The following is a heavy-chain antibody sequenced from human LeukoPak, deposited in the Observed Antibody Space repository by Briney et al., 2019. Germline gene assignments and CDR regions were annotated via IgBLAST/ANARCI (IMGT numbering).Heavy chain of an antibody. Sequence: GGSLRLSCAASGFTFSDYYMDWIRQAPGKGLEWISYSSSSGSTIYYADSVRGRFTISRDNAKNSLYLQMNSLRAEDTAVYYCARASHGLDVWGQGTTVTVSS. J-gene: IGHJ6*02. CDR1: GFTFSDYY. CDR2: SSSSGSTI. V-gene: IGHV3-11*01. D-gene: IGHD5-24*01. CDR3: ARASHGLDV.